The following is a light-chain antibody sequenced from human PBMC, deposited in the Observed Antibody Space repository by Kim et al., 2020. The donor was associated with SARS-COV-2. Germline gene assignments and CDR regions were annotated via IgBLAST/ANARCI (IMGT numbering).Light chain of an antibody. V-gene: IGLV1-44*01. J-gene: IGLJ3*02. CDR1: PSNIGANP. CDR3: ATRDDSLNGPV. Sequence: GQRRTFSCSGSPSNIGANPVTCYQHLPGTAPKLLIYTNNLRPSGVPDRFSASKSGTSASLVISGLQSEDEADYYCATRDDSLNGPVFGGGTQLTVL. CDR2: TNN.